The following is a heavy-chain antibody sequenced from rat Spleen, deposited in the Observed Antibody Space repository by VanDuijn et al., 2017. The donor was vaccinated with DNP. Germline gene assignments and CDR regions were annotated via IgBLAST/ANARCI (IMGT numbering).Heavy chain of an antibody. CDR1: GFTFSDYN. V-gene: IGHV5S10*01. CDR3: TRSVVTYFDY. D-gene: IGHD1-1*01. Sequence: EVQLVESGGDLVQPGRSLKLSCAASGFTFSDYNMAWVRQAPTKGLEWVATILYDGGSTYYGDSVKGRFTISRDDAKRTLYLQMDSLRSEETATYYCTRSVVTYFDYWGQGVMVTVSA. J-gene: IGHJ2*01. CDR2: ILYDGGST.